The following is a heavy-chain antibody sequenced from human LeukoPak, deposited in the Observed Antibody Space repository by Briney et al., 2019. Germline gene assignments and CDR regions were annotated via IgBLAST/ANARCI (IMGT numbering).Heavy chain of an antibody. V-gene: IGHV3-48*03. D-gene: IGHD3-10*01. CDR1: GFTFSSYE. CDR2: ISSSGSTI. CDR3: AGDPGISGYFDY. J-gene: IGHJ4*02. Sequence: GGSLRLSCAASGFTFSSYEMNWVRQAPGKGLEWVSYISSSGSTIYYADSVKGRFTISRDNAKNSLYLQMNSLRAEDTAVYYCAGDPGISGYFDYWGQGTLVTVSS.